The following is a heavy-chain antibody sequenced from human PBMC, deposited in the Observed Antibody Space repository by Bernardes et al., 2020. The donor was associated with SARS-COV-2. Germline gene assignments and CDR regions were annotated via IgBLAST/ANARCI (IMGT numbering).Heavy chain of an antibody. CDR2: ISGSGGST. CDR3: AKDLPPYSSGWFNLGY. J-gene: IGHJ4*02. Sequence: GGSLRLSCAASGFTFSSYAMSWVRQAPGKGLEWVSAISGSGGSTYYADSVKGRFTISRDNSKNTLYLQMNSLRAEDTAVYYCAKDLPPYSSGWFNLGYWGQGTLVTVSS. V-gene: IGHV3-23*01. CDR1: GFTFSSYA. D-gene: IGHD6-19*01.